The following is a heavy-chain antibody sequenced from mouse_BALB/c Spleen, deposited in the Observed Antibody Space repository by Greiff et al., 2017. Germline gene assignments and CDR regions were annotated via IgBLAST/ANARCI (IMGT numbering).Heavy chain of an antibody. CDR3: TREVRDYGYYAMDY. CDR1: GFTFSSYT. Sequence: EVKLMESGGGLVKPGGSLKLSCAASGFTFSSYTMSWVRQTPEKRLEWVATISSGGSYTYYPDSVKGRFTISRDNAKNTLYLQMSSLKSEDTAMYYCTREVRDYGYYAMDYWGQGTSVTVSS. CDR2: ISSGGSYT. D-gene: IGHD1-2*01. J-gene: IGHJ4*01. V-gene: IGHV5-6-4*01.